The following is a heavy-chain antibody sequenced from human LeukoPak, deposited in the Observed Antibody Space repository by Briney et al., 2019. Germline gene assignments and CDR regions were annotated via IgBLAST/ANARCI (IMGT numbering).Heavy chain of an antibody. D-gene: IGHD4-23*01. CDR2: IKQDGSDK. CDR1: GFTLSSYW. J-gene: IGHJ4*02. CDR3: ARKTVVGSYFDY. Sequence: PGGSLRLSCAASGFTLSSYWMSWVRQAPGKGLEWVSNIKQDGSDKYYVDSVKGRFTISRYNAKNSLYLQINSLRAEDTAVYYCARKTVVGSYFDYWGQGTPVTVSS. V-gene: IGHV3-7*03.